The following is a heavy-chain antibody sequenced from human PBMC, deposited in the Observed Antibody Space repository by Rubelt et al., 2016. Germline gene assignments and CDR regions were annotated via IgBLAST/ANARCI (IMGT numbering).Heavy chain of an antibody. CDR3: AKDRSSGYDYDDY. D-gene: IGHD5-12*01. CDR1: GFTFRNYA. J-gene: IGHJ4*02. CDR2: ISGGGSNT. Sequence: EVQLVESGGGLVQPGGSLRLSCAASGFTFRNYAMRWVRQAPGKGLEWVSVISGGGSNTYYADSGRGRFTISSDNSKNTLYLQMNSLRAEDTAVYYCAKDRSSGYDYDDYWGQGTLVTVSS. V-gene: IGHV3-23*04.